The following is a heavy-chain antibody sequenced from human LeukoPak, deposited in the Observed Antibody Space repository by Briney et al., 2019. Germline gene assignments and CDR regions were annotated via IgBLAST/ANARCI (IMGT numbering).Heavy chain of an antibody. Sequence: SQTLSLTCAISGDSVSSNSATWDWIRQSPSRGLEWLGRTYYRSKWYNEYAPSLRSRIIINPDTSKNQFSLQLNSVIPEDTALYYCTRGSNLAFDVWDQGTMVTVST. D-gene: IGHD1-14*01. CDR1: GDSVSSNSAT. J-gene: IGHJ3*01. CDR2: TYYRSKWYN. CDR3: TRGSNLAFDV. V-gene: IGHV6-1*01.